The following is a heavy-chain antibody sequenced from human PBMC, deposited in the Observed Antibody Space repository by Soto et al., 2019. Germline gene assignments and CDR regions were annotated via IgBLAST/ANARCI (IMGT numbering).Heavy chain of an antibody. CDR2: IRPNDGHT. D-gene: IGHD4-4*01. Sequence: ASVKVSCKGLGYTFTSYGISWVRQDPGQGLEWMGWIRPNDGHTNYAQKFQDRVTMTRDTSTTTVYMDLRSLGSDDTAVYYCAIIGSGDYSDFDYWGQGTLVTVSS. J-gene: IGHJ4*02. CDR3: AIIGSGDYSDFDY. CDR1: GYTFTSYG. V-gene: IGHV1-18*01.